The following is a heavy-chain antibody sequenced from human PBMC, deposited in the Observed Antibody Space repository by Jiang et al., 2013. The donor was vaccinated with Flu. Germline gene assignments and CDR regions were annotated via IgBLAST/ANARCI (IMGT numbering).Heavy chain of an antibody. Sequence: ETLPLTCTVSGGSISSYYWSWIRQPPGKGLEWIGYIYYSGSTNYNPSLKSRVTISVDTSKNQFSLKLSSVTAADTAVYYCASYNWNYGVDYWGQGTLVTVSS. CDR2: IYYSGST. CDR3: ASYNWNYGVDY. D-gene: IGHD1-7*01. J-gene: IGHJ4*02. CDR1: GGSISSYY. V-gene: IGHV4-59*01.